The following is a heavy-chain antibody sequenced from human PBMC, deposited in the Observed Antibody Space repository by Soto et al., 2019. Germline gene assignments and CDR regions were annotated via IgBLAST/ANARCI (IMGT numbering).Heavy chain of an antibody. D-gene: IGHD3-22*01. CDR1: GDSFTSYW. V-gene: IGHV5-51*01. CDR3: VRPFDSSGWYDD. CDR2: IYPGDSDT. J-gene: IGHJ5*02. Sequence: XESLKIYWQGSGDSFTSYWVVWVRQTPGKGLEWMGMIYPGDSDTRYSPSFQGQVTISADKSISAAFLQWSSLKASDTAMYYCVRPFDSSGWYDDWAQGTLVTVSS.